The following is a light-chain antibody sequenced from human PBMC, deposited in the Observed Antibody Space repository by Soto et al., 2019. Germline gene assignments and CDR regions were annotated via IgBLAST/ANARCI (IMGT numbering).Light chain of an antibody. CDR2: DAS. CDR3: QQYGTSPRT. Sequence: AIQLTQSPSSLSASVGDRITITCRASQGTGSALAWYQQKPGKAPKLLIYDASSLESGVPSRFSGSGSGTEFTLTISSLQPEDFAVYYCQQYGTSPRTFGQGTKVDI. CDR1: QGTGSA. J-gene: IGKJ1*01. V-gene: IGKV1-13*02.